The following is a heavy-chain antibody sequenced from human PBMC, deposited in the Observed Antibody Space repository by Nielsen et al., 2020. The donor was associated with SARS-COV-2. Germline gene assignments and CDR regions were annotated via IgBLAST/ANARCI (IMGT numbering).Heavy chain of an antibody. J-gene: IGHJ4*02. V-gene: IGHV4-39*01. CDR1: GDSISSSSYY. CDR3: ARLRYSSGLDY. Sequence: SETLSLTCTVSGDSISSSSYYWGWIRQPPGKGLEWIGSIYYSGSTYYNPSLKSRVTISVDTSKNQFSLKLSSVTAADTAVYYCARLRYSSGLDYWGQGTLVTVSS. CDR2: IYYSGST. D-gene: IGHD6-19*01.